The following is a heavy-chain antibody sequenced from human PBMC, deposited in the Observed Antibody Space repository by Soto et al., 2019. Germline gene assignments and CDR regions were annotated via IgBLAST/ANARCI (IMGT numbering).Heavy chain of an antibody. J-gene: IGHJ6*03. V-gene: IGHV3-23*01. CDR2: GGSGGSR. D-gene: IGHD3-10*01. CDR3: VKFRGRAYPYYYMDV. CDR1: GFTFSTYG. Sequence: DVQLLESGGGLVQWGGSLRLSCVTSGFTFSTYGMTWVRQAPGKGLEWVSYGGSGGSRYYAESVKGRFTISRDNSKNTLSLEMNSLRAEDTATYYSVKFRGRAYPYYYMDVWGKGTTVTVSS.